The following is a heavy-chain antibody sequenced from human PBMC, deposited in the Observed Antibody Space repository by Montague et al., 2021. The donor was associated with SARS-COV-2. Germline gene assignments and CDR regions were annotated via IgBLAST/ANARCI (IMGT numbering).Heavy chain of an antibody. CDR1: GGSISGYY. J-gene: IGHJ4*02. CDR3: GSQVHDFCGGFDS. V-gene: IGHV4-59*04. CDR2: INYSGST. Sequence: SETLSLTCAVSGGSISGYYWSWIRQPPGKGLEWIGEINYSGSTNYNPSLKSRVTMSVDTSKKQFSLKLSSVTAAETAVYYCGSQVHDFCGGFDSWGQGTLVTVSS. D-gene: IGHD3/OR15-3a*01.